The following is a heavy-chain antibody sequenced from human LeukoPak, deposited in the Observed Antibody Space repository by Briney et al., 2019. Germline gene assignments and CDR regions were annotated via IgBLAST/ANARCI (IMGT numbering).Heavy chain of an antibody. CDR1: GGSVSSGSYY. CDR3: AREHYGGNSGGFGYFDY. CDR2: IYYSGST. Sequence: SETLSLTCIVSGGSVSSGSYYWSWIRQPPGKGLEWIGYIYYSGSTNYNPSLKSRVTISVDTSKNQFSLKLSSVTAADTAAYYCAREHYGGNSGGFGYFDYWGQGTLVTVSS. V-gene: IGHV4-61*01. J-gene: IGHJ4*02. D-gene: IGHD4-23*01.